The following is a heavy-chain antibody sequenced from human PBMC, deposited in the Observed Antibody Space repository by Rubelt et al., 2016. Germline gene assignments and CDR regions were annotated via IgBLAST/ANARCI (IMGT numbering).Heavy chain of an antibody. V-gene: IGHV4-39*07. Sequence: QLQLQESGPGLVKPSETLSLTCTVSGGSTSSSSYYWGWIRQPPGKGLEWIGSIFYSGSTNYNPSPKSRVTISVDTSKNQFSLKLSSVTAADTAVYYCARLRSIYYYYGMDVWGQGTTVTVSS. CDR2: IFYSGST. CDR3: ARLRSIYYYYGMDV. CDR1: GGSTSSSSYY. D-gene: IGHD3-16*01. J-gene: IGHJ6*02.